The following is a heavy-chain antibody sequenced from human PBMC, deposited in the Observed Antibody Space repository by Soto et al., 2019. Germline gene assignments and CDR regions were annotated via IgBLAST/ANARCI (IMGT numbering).Heavy chain of an antibody. CDR1: GYSFTNYW. V-gene: IGHV5-10-1*01. J-gene: IGHJ5*02. Sequence: GESLKISCKGSGYSFTNYWIHWVRQMAGKGLEWMGRIDPDDSYTNYSPSFQGHVTISVDKSISTAYLQWSSLQASDTAIYYCARLPPPTYCSGSTCSGSWGQGTLVTVSS. CDR2: IDPDDSYT. CDR3: ARLPPPTYCSGSTCSGS. D-gene: IGHD2-15*01.